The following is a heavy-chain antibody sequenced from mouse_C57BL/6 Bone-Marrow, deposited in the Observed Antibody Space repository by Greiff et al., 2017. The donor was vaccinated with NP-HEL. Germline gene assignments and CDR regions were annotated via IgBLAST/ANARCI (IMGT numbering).Heavy chain of an antibody. D-gene: IGHD2-9*01. V-gene: IGHV1-82*01. Sequence: HVQLQQSGPELVKPGASVKISCKASGYAFSSSWMNWVKQRPGKGLEWIGRIYPGDGDTNYNGKFKGKATLTADKSSSTAYMQLSSLTSEDSAVYFCARPYYGYGFAYWGQGTLVTVSA. CDR3: ARPYYGYGFAY. CDR2: IYPGDGDT. CDR1: GYAFSSSW. J-gene: IGHJ3*01.